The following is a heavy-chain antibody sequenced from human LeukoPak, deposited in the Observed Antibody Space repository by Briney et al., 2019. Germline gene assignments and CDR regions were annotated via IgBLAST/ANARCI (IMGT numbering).Heavy chain of an antibody. Sequence: GGSLRLSCEASGFTLTDNWMSWVRQAPGKGLEWLANIKRDGSVKYYVDSVKGRFTISRDNAKNSLFLQMNSLRAEDTAVCYCARDVGWDSSLVTTTRSDYWGQGTLVTVSS. V-gene: IGHV3-7*01. CDR3: ARDVGWDSSLVTTTRSDY. J-gene: IGHJ4*02. CDR2: IKRDGSVK. CDR1: GFTLTDNW. D-gene: IGHD2-21*02.